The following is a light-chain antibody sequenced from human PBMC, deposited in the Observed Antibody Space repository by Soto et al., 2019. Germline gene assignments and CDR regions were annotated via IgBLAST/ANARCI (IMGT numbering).Light chain of an antibody. V-gene: IGKV3-11*01. J-gene: IGKJ2*01. CDR1: QSVSSY. Sequence: EIVLTQSPATLSLSPGERATLSCRASQSVSSYLAWYQQKPGQAPRLLIYDASNRATGIPARFSGSGSGTDFTLTISSLEPEDFAVYYWQQRSAYTFGQGTKLEIK. CDR2: DAS. CDR3: QQRSAYT.